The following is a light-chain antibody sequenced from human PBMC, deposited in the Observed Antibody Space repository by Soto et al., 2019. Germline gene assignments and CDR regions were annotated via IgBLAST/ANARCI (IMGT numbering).Light chain of an antibody. J-gene: IGKJ1*01. CDR2: VAS. CDR1: QSISDT. Sequence: EIVMTQSPVTLSVSPGGRATLSCRASQSISDTLAWYQQKPGQAPRLLIHVASTRAPGIPARFSGSGSGTDFTLTISRLEPEDFAVYYCQQYGSSRTFGQGTKVDIK. CDR3: QQYGSSRT. V-gene: IGKV3-20*01.